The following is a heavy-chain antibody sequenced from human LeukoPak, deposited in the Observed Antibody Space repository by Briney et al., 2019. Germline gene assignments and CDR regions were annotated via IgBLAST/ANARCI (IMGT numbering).Heavy chain of an antibody. D-gene: IGHD6-13*01. CDR3: ARNRPGKEQQLVRD. V-gene: IGHV4-34*01. CDR2: IYYSGST. CDR1: GGSFSGYY. Sequence: SETLSLTCAVYGGSFSGYYWSWIRQPPGKGLVWIGSIYYSGSTYYNPSLKSRVTISVDTSKNQFSLKLSSVTAADTAVYYCARNRPGKEQQLVRDWGQGTLVTVSS. J-gene: IGHJ4*02.